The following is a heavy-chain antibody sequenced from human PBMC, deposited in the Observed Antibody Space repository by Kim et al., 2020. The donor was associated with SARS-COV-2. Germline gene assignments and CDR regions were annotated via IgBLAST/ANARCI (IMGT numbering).Heavy chain of an antibody. Sequence: SETLSLTCAVYGGPSGQYYWSWIRQPPGKGLEWIAEVTHIGRTHYNPSLMSRATKSIDMSKNQFSLTLRSVTAADTATYYCAPIYGGYSDFDNWGQGTLVTVSS. CDR2: VTHIGRT. CDR1: GGPSGQYY. CDR3: APIYGGYSDFDN. J-gene: IGHJ4*02. D-gene: IGHD4-17*01. V-gene: IGHV4-34*01.